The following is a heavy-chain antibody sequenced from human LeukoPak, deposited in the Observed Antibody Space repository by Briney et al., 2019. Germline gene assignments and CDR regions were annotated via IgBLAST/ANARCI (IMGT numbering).Heavy chain of an antibody. D-gene: IGHD3-3*01. V-gene: IGHV3-15*01. CDR2: IKSKTDGGTT. CDR1: GFTFSNAW. Sequence: GSLRLSCAASGFTFSNAWMSWVRQAPGKGLEWVGRIKSKTDGGTTDYAAPVKGRFTISRDDSKNTLYLQMNSPKTEDTAVYYCTTLGLGVYDFWSPDDYWGQGTLVTVSS. J-gene: IGHJ4*02. CDR3: TTLGLGVYDFWSPDDY.